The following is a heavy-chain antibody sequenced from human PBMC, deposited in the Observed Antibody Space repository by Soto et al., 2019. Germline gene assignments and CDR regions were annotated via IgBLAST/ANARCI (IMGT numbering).Heavy chain of an antibody. CDR3: AHKGGRGAGMDV. CDR1: GFSFISSGVG. J-gene: IGHJ6*02. V-gene: IGHV2-5*02. CDR2: IYWDEDK. D-gene: IGHD2-15*01. Sequence: QITLKESGPTLVKPTQTLTLTCTFSGFSFISSGVGVGWIRQPPGRALEWLALIYWDEDKRYSPSLKGRLTIXEXXSTNEVVLTMTNVDPEDTGTYYCAHKGGRGAGMDVWGQGTTVTVS.